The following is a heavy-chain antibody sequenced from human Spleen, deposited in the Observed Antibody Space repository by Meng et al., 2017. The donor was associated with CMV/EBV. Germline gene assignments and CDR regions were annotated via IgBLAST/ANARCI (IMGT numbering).Heavy chain of an antibody. CDR2: ISWDGGRT. CDR1: GFTCDDYT. Sequence: GFTCDDYTMHWVRRVPGKGLEWVSLISWDGGRTYYADSVKGRFTISRDNSKNSLYLQMNSLRTEDTALYYCAKDKLSVTSAIGAFHYWGQGTLVTVSS. D-gene: IGHD2-2*02. V-gene: IGHV3-43*01. J-gene: IGHJ4*02. CDR3: AKDKLSVTSAIGAFHY.